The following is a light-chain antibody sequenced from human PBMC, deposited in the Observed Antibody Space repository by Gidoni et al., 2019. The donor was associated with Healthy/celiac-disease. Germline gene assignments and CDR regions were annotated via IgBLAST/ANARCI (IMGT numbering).Light chain of an antibody. Sequence: QSALTQPASVSGSPGQSITISCTGTSSDVGVHNYVSWYQQHPGKAPKLMIYEVSNRPSGVSNRFSGSKSGNTASLTISGLQAEDEADYDCSSYTSSSTVFGGGTKLTVL. J-gene: IGLJ3*02. CDR3: SSYTSSSTV. CDR2: EVS. CDR1: SSDVGVHNY. V-gene: IGLV2-14*01.